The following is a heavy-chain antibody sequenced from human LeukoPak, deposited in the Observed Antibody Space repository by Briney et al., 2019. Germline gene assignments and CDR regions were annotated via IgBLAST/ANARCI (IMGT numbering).Heavy chain of an antibody. D-gene: IGHD3/OR15-3a*01. V-gene: IGHV3-64*02. CDR3: ARAFRPASDPHDFYDF. J-gene: IGHJ3*01. CDR2: ISPSGDWT. CDR1: GFTFSSYA. Sequence: PGRSLRLSCAASGFTFSSYAMHWVRQASGKRLEYVSAISPSGDWTWYADSVKGRFTISRDNSKNTMYLQMGSLRPEDMGVYYCARAFRPASDPHDFYDFWGRGTTVTVSS.